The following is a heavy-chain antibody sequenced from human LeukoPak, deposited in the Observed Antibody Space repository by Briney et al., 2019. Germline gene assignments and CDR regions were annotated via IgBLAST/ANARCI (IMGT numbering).Heavy chain of an antibody. V-gene: IGHV1-18*01. D-gene: IGHD1-26*01. CDR2: ISAYNGNT. CDR3: ARELVRATTKNWFDP. CDR1: GYTFTSYG. Sequence: VASVKVSCKASGYTFTSYGISWVRQAPGQGLEWMGWISAYNGNTNYAQKLQGRATMTTDTSTSTAYMELRSLRSDDTAVYYCARELVRATTKNWFDPWGQGTLVTVSS. J-gene: IGHJ5*02.